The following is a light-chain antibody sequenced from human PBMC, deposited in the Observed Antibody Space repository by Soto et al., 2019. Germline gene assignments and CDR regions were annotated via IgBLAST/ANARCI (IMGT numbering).Light chain of an antibody. V-gene: IGLV6-57*02. CDR3: QCYDSSHQV. CDR2: EDH. J-gene: IGLJ3*02. Sequence: NFMLTQPHSASESPGQTVTISCSVSSGSIGSNYVQWYQQRPGSAPTTVISEDHKRPSGVPDRFSGSVDRSSNAASLSISGLKSEDEAEYFCQCYDSSHQVFCGGTKLAVL. CDR1: SGSIGSNY.